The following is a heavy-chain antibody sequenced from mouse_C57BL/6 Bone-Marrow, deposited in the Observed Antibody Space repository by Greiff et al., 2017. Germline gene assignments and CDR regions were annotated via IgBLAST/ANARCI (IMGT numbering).Heavy chain of an antibody. V-gene: IGHV7-3*01. CDR2: IRNKANGYTT. Sequence: EVKLVESGGGLVQPGGSLSLSCAASGFTFTDYYMSWVRQPPGKALEWLGFIRNKANGYTTEYSASVKGRFTISRDNSQSILYLQMNALRAEDSATYYCARYTDPCGFAYWGQGTLVTVSA. J-gene: IGHJ3*01. CDR1: GFTFTDYY. CDR3: ARYTDPCGFAY.